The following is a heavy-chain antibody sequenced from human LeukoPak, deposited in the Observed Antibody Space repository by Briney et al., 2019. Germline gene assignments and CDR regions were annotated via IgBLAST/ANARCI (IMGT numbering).Heavy chain of an antibody. J-gene: IGHJ4*02. Sequence: GGSLRLSCAASGFTFSSNYMSWVRQAPGKGLEWVSVIYTGGTTYYTDSVKGRFTISRDNSKNMVYLQMDGLRPDDTAVYYCARITVTRFDYWGLGSLVTVSS. CDR3: ARITVTRFDY. D-gene: IGHD4-17*01. CDR2: IYTGGTT. V-gene: IGHV3-66*02. CDR1: GFTFSSNY.